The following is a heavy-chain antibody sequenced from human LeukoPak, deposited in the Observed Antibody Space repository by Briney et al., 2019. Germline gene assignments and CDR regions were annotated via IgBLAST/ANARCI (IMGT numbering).Heavy chain of an antibody. CDR3: ARGPYSYDSSGAFDI. CDR2: INHSGST. Sequence: SETLSLTCGVDGGSFSGYYWSWIRQPPGKGLEWIGEINHSGSTNYNPSLKSRVTISVDTSKNQFSLKLSSVTAADTAVYFCARGPYSYDSSGAFDIWGQGTMVTVSS. CDR1: GGSFSGYY. J-gene: IGHJ3*02. V-gene: IGHV4-34*01. D-gene: IGHD3-22*01.